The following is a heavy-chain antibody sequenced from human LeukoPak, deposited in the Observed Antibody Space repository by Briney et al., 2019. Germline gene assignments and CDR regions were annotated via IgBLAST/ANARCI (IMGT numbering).Heavy chain of an antibody. D-gene: IGHD3-10*01. CDR1: GGSFSGYY. J-gene: IGHJ5*02. CDR2: INHSGST. CDR3: ARDKTLTMVRGVRWFDP. V-gene: IGHV4-34*01. Sequence: SETLSLTCAVYGGSFSGYYWSWIRQPPGKGLEWIGEINHSGSTNYNPSLKSRVTMSVDTSKNQFSLKLSSVTAADTAVYYCARDKTLTMVRGVRWFDPWGQGTLVTVSP.